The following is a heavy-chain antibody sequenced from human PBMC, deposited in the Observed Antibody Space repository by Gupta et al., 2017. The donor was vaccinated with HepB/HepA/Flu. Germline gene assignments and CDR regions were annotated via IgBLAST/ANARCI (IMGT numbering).Heavy chain of an antibody. J-gene: IGHJ3*02. CDR2: IIPFFGTA. CDR1: GGTFSSYA. Sequence: QVQLVQSGAEVTKPGSSVKVSCKASGGTFSSYAISWVRQAPGQGREGMGGIIPFFGTANNAQKLQGRVTIKADKSTRTAYMGVGGMGSEEKAVYYYANGNPEYDAFGIGGQGTIVTVSP. V-gene: IGHV1-69*06. CDR3: ANGNPEYDAFGI. D-gene: IGHD1-1*01.